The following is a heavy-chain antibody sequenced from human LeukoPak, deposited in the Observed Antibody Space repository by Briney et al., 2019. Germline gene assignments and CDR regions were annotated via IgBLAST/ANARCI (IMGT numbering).Heavy chain of an antibody. CDR2: IYPGDSDT. CDR3: ARRPGSSGWYLWYFDL. CDR1: GYSFTSYW. J-gene: IGHJ2*01. Sequence: GESLKISCKGSGYSFTSYWIGWVRQMPGKGLEWMGIIYPGDSDTRCSPSFQGQVTISADKSISTAYLQWSSLKASDTAMYYCARRPGSSGWYLWYFDLWGRGTLVTVSS. D-gene: IGHD6-19*01. V-gene: IGHV5-51*01.